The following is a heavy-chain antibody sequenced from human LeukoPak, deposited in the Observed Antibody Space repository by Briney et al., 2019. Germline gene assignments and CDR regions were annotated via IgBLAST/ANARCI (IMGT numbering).Heavy chain of an antibody. CDR2: ISSSGSTI. CDR3: ARIGGEDYYYYYYMDV. CDR1: GFTFSDYY. D-gene: IGHD2-15*01. V-gene: IGHV3-11*04. Sequence: GGSLRLSCAASGFTFSDYYMSWIRQAPGKGLEWVSYISSSGSTIYYADSAKGRFTISRDNAKNSLYLQMNSLRAEDTAVYYCARIGGEDYYYYYYMDVWGKGTTVTVSS. J-gene: IGHJ6*03.